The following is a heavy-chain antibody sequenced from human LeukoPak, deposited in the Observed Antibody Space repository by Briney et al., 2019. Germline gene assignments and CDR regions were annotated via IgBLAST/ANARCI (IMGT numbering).Heavy chain of an antibody. Sequence: QPGGSLRLSCAASGFTFSSYWMSWVRQAPGKGLEWVANIKQDGSEKYYVDSVKGRYTISRDNAKNSLYLQMNSLRAEDTAVYYCATDYGSACYYTEIDFDYWGQGTLVTVSS. V-gene: IGHV3-7*01. CDR3: ATDYGSACYYTEIDFDY. D-gene: IGHD3-10*01. CDR2: IKQDGSEK. J-gene: IGHJ4*02. CDR1: GFTFSSYW.